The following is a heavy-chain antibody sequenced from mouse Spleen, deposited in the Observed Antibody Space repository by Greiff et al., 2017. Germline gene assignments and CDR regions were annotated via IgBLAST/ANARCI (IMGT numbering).Heavy chain of an antibody. Sequence: QVQLKESGPGLVAPSPSLFITCTVSGFSLTSYEINWVRQPPGKGLEWLGVICPGGSTNYNSALISRLSISKDNSKSLVFLKMNRLQTDDTAIYYCVRGSYYCDGPAPYYYAMDYWGQGTSVTVSS. CDR1: GFSLTSYE. D-gene: IGHD1-1*01. CDR2: ICPGGST. J-gene: IGHJ4*01. V-gene: IGHV2S3*01. CDR3: VRGSYYCDGPAPYYYAMDY.